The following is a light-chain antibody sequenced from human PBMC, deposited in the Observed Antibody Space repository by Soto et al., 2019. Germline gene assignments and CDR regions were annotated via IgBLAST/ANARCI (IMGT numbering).Light chain of an antibody. CDR1: SSDVGSYNL. V-gene: IGLV2-23*02. J-gene: IGLJ2*01. CDR2: EVS. CDR3: CSYAGGSTVV. Sequence: QSALTQPASVSGSPGQSITISCTGTSSDVGSYNLVSWYRPHPGEAPKLMIYEVSKRPSGVSNRFSGSKSGNTASLTISGLQAEDEADYYCCSYAGGSTVVFGGGTKLTVL.